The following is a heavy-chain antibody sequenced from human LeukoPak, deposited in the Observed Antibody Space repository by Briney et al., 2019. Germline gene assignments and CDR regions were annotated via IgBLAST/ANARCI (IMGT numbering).Heavy chain of an antibody. V-gene: IGHV3-48*01. D-gene: IGHD1-26*01. J-gene: IGHJ6*03. Sequence: GGSLRLFCVASEFTFSSYSMIWVRQAPGKGREWISYISNGSGNRYYADSVKGRFTISRDNAKNLLYLQMNNLRADDTAVYYCARAAKWEFYHYYMDVWGKGTTVAVSS. CDR3: ARAAKWEFYHYYMDV. CDR2: ISNGSGNR. CDR1: EFTFSSYS.